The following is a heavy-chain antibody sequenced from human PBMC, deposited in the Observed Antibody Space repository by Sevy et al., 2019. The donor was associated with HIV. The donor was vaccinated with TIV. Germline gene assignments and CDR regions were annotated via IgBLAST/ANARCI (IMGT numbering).Heavy chain of an antibody. D-gene: IGHD2-21*02. Sequence: GGSLRLSCAASGFTFSNFWMSWVRQAPGKGLEFVANIKQDGSENFYASSVKGRFTISRDNAKNSLFLQMNNSRVEETAVYYCARYHSSTAPFDYWGQGTLVPVSS. CDR2: IKQDGSEN. J-gene: IGHJ4*02. CDR1: GFTFSNFW. V-gene: IGHV3-7*03. CDR3: ARYHSSTAPFDY.